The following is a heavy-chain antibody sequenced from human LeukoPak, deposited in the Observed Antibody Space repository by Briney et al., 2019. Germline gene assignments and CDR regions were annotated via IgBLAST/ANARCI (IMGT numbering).Heavy chain of an antibody. CDR1: GGSISSNNW. J-gene: IGHJ3*02. CDR3: ARSRSGYSYDHAAFEI. D-gene: IGHD5-18*01. CDR2: IYHSGST. V-gene: IGHV4-4*02. Sequence: SETLSLTCAVSGGSISSNNWWSWVRQPPEKGLEWIGEIYHSGSTNYNPSLRSRVTISVDTSRNQFSLKLSSVTAADTAVYYCARSRSGYSYDHAAFEIWGQGTMVTVSS.